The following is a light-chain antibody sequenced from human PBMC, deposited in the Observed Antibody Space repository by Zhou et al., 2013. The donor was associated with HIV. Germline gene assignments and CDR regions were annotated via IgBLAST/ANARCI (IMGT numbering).Light chain of an antibody. Sequence: VLTQSPGTLHLSPGERAALSCRASQSVGNELAWYQQRPGLPPRLVIYDASNRASGIPDRFSGSGSGTDFTLTISRLEPEDFAVYYCQQYGTSAGISFGQGTRLDIK. CDR2: DAS. J-gene: IGKJ5*01. CDR1: QSVGNE. V-gene: IGKV3-20*01. CDR3: QQYGTSAGIS.